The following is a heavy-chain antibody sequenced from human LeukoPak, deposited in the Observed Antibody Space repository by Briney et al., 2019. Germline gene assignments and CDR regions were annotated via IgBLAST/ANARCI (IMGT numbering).Heavy chain of an antibody. CDR1: GGSFSGYY. CDR2: INHSGST. J-gene: IGHJ4*02. CDR3: ARDEGYCSGGSCYSRGIAVY. D-gene: IGHD2-15*01. V-gene: IGHV4-34*01. Sequence: SETLSLTCAVYGGSFSGYYWSWIRQPPGKGLEWIGEINHSGSTNYNPSLKSRVTISVDTSKNQFSLKLSSVTAADTAVYYCARDEGYCSGGSCYSRGIAVYWGQGTLVTVSS.